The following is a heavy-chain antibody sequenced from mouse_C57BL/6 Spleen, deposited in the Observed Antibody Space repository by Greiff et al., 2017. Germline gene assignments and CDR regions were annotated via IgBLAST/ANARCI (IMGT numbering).Heavy chain of an antibody. D-gene: IGHD3-3*01. CDR1: GYTFTDYY. Sequence: VQLQQSGPELVKPGASVKISCKASGYTFTDYYMNWVKQSHGKSLEWIGDINPNNGGTSYNQKFKGKATLTVDKSSSTAYMELRSLTSENSAVYYCAIGGNYVGYWGQGTTLTVSS. CDR3: AIGGNYVGY. V-gene: IGHV1-26*01. J-gene: IGHJ2*01. CDR2: INPNNGGT.